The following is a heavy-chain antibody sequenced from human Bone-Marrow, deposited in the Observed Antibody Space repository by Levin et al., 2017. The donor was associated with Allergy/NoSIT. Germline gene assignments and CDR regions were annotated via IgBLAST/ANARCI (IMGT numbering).Heavy chain of an antibody. V-gene: IGHV3-30*18. CDR1: GFTFSDYG. CDR3: AKVFRSGYEPFDY. CDR2: ISYDGIYT. J-gene: IGHJ4*02. D-gene: IGHD5-12*01. Sequence: GESLKISCVASGFTFSDYGMHWVRQAPGKGLEWVAVISYDGIYTHYADSVKDRFTISRDDSRNTLYLQMNSLRAEDTAVYYCAKVFRSGYEPFDYWGQGTLVTVSS.